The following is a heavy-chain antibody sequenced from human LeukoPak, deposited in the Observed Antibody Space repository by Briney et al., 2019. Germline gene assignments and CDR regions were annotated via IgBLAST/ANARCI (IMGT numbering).Heavy chain of an antibody. Sequence: PSETLSLTCTVSGGSISSGGYYWSWIRQPPGKGLEWIGYIYQSGSTYYNPSLKSRVTISVDRSKNQFSLRLSSVTAADTAVYYCASLGPPTPAWGQGTLVTVSS. J-gene: IGHJ5*02. CDR3: ASLGPPTPA. CDR1: GGSISSGGYY. CDR2: IYQSGST. V-gene: IGHV4-30-2*01.